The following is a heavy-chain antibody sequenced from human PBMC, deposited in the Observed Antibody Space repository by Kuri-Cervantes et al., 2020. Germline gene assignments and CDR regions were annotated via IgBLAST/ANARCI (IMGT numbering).Heavy chain of an antibody. V-gene: IGHV3-7*01. CDR2: IKQDGSEK. Sequence: GGSLRLSCAASGFTFSDYYMSWVRQAPGKGLEWVANIKQDGSEKYYVDSVKGRFTISRDNAKNSLYLQMNGLRAEDTAVYYCAGEPSSSIASPGKFDFWGQGTLVTVSS. J-gene: IGHJ4*02. D-gene: IGHD6-13*01. CDR1: GFTFSDYY. CDR3: AGEPSSSIASPGKFDF.